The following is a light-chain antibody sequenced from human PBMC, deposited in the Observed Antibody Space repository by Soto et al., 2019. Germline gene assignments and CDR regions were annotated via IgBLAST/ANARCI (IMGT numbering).Light chain of an antibody. CDR3: QQSGT. V-gene: IGKV1-5*01. CDR2: HAS. J-gene: IGKJ1*01. Sequence: DIQMTQSPSTLSASVGDRVTITCRASQSISSWLAGYQQKPGKAPKLLIYHASSLESGVPSRFRGSVSGTEFTLTLSSLQPDDFATYSCQQSGTFGQGTTVEIK. CDR1: QSISSW.